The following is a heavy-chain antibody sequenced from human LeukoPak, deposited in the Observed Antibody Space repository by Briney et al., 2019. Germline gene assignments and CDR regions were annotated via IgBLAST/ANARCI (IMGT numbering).Heavy chain of an antibody. CDR3: AGDSSGYPYYFDY. Sequence: ASVKVSCKASGYTFTGYYMHWVRQAPGQGLEWMGWINPNSGGTNYAQKFQGRVTMTRDTSISTAYMELSRLRSDDTAVYYCAGDSSGYPYYFDYWGREPWSPSPQ. D-gene: IGHD3-22*01. V-gene: IGHV1-2*02. CDR2: INPNSGGT. J-gene: IGHJ4*02. CDR1: GYTFTGYY.